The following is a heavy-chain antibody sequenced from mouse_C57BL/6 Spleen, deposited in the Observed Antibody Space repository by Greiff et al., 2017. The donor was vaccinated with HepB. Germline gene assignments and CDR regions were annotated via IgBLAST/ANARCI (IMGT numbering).Heavy chain of an antibody. CDR1: GFTFSSYG. CDR3: ASRGDGSSYSYYFDY. J-gene: IGHJ2*01. D-gene: IGHD1-1*01. CDR2: ISSGGSYT. V-gene: IGHV5-6*01. Sequence: DVQLVESGGDLVKPGGSLKLSCAASGFTFSSYGMSWVRQTPDKRLEWVATISSGGSYTYYPDSVKGRFTISRDNAKNTLYLQMSSLKSEDTAMYYCASRGDGSSYSYYFDYWGQGTTLTVSS.